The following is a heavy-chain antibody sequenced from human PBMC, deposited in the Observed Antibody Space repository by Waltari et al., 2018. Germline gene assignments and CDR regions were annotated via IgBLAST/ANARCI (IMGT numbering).Heavy chain of an antibody. J-gene: IGHJ4*02. CDR3: ARDRGRGLYLDT. CDR1: GDSVTNSYW. D-gene: IGHD2-15*01. V-gene: IGHV4-4*01. Sequence: QLQESGPGLMKPSGTLSLSCAVSGDSVTNSYWWSWVRQSPQTGLEWIGQVHGSGRANYNPSFASRVTVSLDTSKNQFSLEVTSATAADTAVYCCARDRGRGLYLDTWGPGTLVTVSP. CDR2: VHGSGRA.